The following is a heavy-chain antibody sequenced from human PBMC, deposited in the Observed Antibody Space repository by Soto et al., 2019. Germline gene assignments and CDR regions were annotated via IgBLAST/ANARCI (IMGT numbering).Heavy chain of an antibody. Sequence: EVQLLESGGGLVQPGGSLRLSCAASGFTFSSYAMSWVCQAPGKGLEWVSGISGSGGSTYYADSVKGRFTISRDNSKNTLYLQTNSLRAEDTAVYYCAKERGYNYGYDAMDVWGQGTTVTVSS. CDR1: GFTFSSYA. D-gene: IGHD5-18*01. V-gene: IGHV3-23*01. CDR2: ISGSGGST. CDR3: AKERGYNYGYDAMDV. J-gene: IGHJ6*02.